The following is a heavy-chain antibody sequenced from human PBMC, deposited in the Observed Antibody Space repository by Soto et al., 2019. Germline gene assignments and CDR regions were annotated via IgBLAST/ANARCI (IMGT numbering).Heavy chain of an antibody. CDR2: ISGGGGST. CDR3: AKDKPYSSSSGAIDY. CDR1: GFTFSSYG. V-gene: IGHV3-23*01. J-gene: IGHJ4*02. D-gene: IGHD6-6*01. Sequence: PGGSLRLACAASGFTFSSYGMSWVRQAPGKGLEWVSGISGGGGSTYYADSVKGRFTISRDTSKNTLYLQMNSLRAEDTAVYYCAKDKPYSSSSGAIDYWGQGTLVTVSS.